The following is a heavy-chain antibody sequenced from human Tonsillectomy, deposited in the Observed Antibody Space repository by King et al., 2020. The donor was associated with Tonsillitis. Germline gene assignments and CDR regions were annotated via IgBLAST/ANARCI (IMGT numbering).Heavy chain of an antibody. CDR2: ISYDGSNT. V-gene: IGHV3-33*05. CDR3: ARGGGSYENYGMDV. Sequence: HVQLVESGGGAVQPGKSLRLSCAASGFTFSSYGMHWVRQAPGKGLEGVAVISYDGSNTYYGGSVKGRFTMSRDNSKNTLYLQMNSLRAEDTAVYYCARGGGSYENYGMDVWGQGTTVTVSS. D-gene: IGHD1-26*01. CDR1: GFTFSSYG. J-gene: IGHJ6*02.